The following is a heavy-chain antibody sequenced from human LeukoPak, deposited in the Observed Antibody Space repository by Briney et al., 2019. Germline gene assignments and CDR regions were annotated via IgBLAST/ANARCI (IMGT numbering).Heavy chain of an antibody. CDR2: IYYSGST. V-gene: IGHV4-59*13. J-gene: IGHJ4*02. CDR1: GGSISSYY. D-gene: IGHD4-17*01. Sequence: SETLSLTCTVSGGSISSYYWSWIRQPPGKGRGGFGNIYYSGSTNYNPSLKSRVTISVDTSKNQFSLKLSSVTAADTAVYYCARSDYGDYSLYYFDYWGQGTLVTVSS. CDR3: ARSDYGDYSLYYFDY.